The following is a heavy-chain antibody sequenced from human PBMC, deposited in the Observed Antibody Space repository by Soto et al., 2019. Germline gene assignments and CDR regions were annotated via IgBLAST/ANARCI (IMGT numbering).Heavy chain of an antibody. J-gene: IGHJ4*02. V-gene: IGHV4-34*01. D-gene: IGHD3-16*01. Sequence: PSETLSLTCAVYDGSFSDYYWNWIRQAPGKGLEWIGEIKHGGSTNYNPSLKTRVTMSLDTSKNQVSLKVTSVTAADTAMYYCARGRGEVDYWAQGTLVTVSS. CDR2: IKHGGST. CDR3: ARGRGEVDY. CDR1: DGSFSDYY.